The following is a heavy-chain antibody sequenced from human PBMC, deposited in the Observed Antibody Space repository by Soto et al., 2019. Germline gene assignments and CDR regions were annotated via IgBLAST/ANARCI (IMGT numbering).Heavy chain of an antibody. CDR3: ARESKSIAADGYDY. V-gene: IGHV1-3*01. D-gene: IGHD6-13*01. Sequence: ASVKVSCKASGYTFTSYAMHWVRQAPGQRLEWMGWINAGNGNTKYSQKFQGRVTITRDTSASTAYMELSSLRSEDTAVYYCARESKSIAADGYDYWGQGTLVTVSS. J-gene: IGHJ4*02. CDR1: GYTFTSYA. CDR2: INAGNGNT.